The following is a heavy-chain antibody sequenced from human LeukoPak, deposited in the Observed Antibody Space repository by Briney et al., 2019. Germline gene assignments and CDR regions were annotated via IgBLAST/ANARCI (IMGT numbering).Heavy chain of an antibody. D-gene: IGHD3-22*01. CDR3: ARDQKTTYYYDSSGYYRHNWFDP. J-gene: IGHJ5*02. CDR2: ISSSSSYT. V-gene: IGHV3-11*06. Sequence: GGSLGLSCAASGFTFSDYYMSWIRQAPGKGLEWVSYISSSSSYTNYADSVKGRFTISRDNAKNSLYLQMNSLRAEDTAVYYCARDQKTTYYYDSSGYYRHNWFDPWGQGTLVTVSS. CDR1: GFTFSDYY.